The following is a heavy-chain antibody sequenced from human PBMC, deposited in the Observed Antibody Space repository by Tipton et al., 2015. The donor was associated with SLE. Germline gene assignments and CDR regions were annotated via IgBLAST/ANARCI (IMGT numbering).Heavy chain of an antibody. CDR3: ARGDLYDYIWGSYRLDAFDI. CDR2: IYHRGST. J-gene: IGHJ3*02. D-gene: IGHD3-16*02. CDR1: GVSISSGYY. V-gene: IGHV4-38-2*02. Sequence: TLSLTCTVSGVSISSGYYWGWIRQPPGKGLEWIGSIYHRGSTYYNPSLKSRVTISVDTSKNQFSLKLSSVTAADTAVYYCARGDLYDYIWGSYRLDAFDIWGQGTMVTVSS.